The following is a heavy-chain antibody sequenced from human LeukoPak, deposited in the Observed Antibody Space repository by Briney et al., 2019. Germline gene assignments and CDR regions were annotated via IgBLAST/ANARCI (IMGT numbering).Heavy chain of an antibody. D-gene: IGHD3-16*02. Sequence: EASVKVSCKASGYTFTSYDINWVRQATGQGLEWMGWMNPNSGNTDYAQKFQGRVTMTRNTSISTAYMELSSLRSEDTAVYYCARGPRGRLGELSLSRPIYYFDYWGQGTLVTVSS. J-gene: IGHJ4*02. CDR2: MNPNSGNT. CDR3: ARGPRGRLGELSLSRPIYYFDY. V-gene: IGHV1-8*01. CDR1: GYTFTSYD.